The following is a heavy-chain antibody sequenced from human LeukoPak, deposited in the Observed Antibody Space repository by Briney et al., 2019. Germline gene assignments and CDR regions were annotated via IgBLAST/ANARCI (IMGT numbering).Heavy chain of an antibody. CDR2: IYYSGST. D-gene: IGHD3-10*01. V-gene: IGHV4-59*01. J-gene: IGHJ5*02. Sequence: SETLSLTCTVSGGSISSYYWSWIRQPPGKGLEWIGYIYYSGSTNYNPSLKSRVTISVDTSKNQFSLKLSSVTAADTAVYYCARDSGYYGSGSLHNWFDPWGQGTLVTVSS. CDR1: GGSISSYY. CDR3: ARDSGYYGSGSLHNWFDP.